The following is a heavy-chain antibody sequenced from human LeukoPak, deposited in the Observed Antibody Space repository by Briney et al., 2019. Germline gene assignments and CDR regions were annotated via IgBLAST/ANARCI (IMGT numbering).Heavy chain of an antibody. V-gene: IGHV3-74*01. CDR3: ATGYGDSGRG. Sequence: PGGSLRLSCAASGFTFSSSWMHWVRQGPGKGLVWVSRINSDGSGTNYADSVKGRFTISRDNAKNTLYLQMNSLRAEDTAVYYCATGYGDSGRGWGRGTLVTVSS. J-gene: IGHJ4*02. CDR2: INSDGSGT. D-gene: IGHD4-17*01. CDR1: GFTFSSSW.